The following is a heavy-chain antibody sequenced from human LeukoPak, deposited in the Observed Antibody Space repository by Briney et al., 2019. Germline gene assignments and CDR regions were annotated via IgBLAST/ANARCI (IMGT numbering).Heavy chain of an antibody. CDR3: AKVGQDYGDHYFFDS. CDR1: GFTFSSYG. CDR2: ISHDESNK. V-gene: IGHV3-30*18. Sequence: GRSLRLSCAASGFTFSSYGMHWVRQAPGKGLEWVAVISHDESNKVYADSVKGRFTISRDNAKNTLYLQMNSLRVEDTAVYFCAKVGQDYGDHYFFDSWGQGTLVTVSS. D-gene: IGHD4-17*01. J-gene: IGHJ4*02.